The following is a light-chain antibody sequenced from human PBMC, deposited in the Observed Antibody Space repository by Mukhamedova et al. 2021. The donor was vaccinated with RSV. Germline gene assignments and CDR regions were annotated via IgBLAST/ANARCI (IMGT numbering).Light chain of an antibody. J-gene: IGKJ4*01. CDR3: QQSYSTPLT. V-gene: IGKV1-39*01. Sequence: WYQRRVHGGAPKLLIYTASTLQSGVPSRFSGSGSGTDFTLTITSLQAEDFATYYCQQSYSTPLTFGGRTKVDIK. CDR2: TAS.